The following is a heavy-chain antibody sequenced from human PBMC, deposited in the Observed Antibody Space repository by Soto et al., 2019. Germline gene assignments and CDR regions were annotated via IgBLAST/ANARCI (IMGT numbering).Heavy chain of an antibody. CDR3: ASLVCSGGSCYSPYYYYMDV. J-gene: IGHJ6*03. D-gene: IGHD2-15*01. CDR2: IYYSGST. V-gene: IGHV4-39*01. CDR1: GGSISSSSYY. Sequence: TLSLTCTVSGGSISSSSYYWGWIRQPPGKGLEWIGSIYYSGSTYYNPSLKSRVTTSVDTSKNQFSLKLSSVTAADTAVYYCASLVCSGGSCYSPYYYYMDVWGKGTTVTVSS.